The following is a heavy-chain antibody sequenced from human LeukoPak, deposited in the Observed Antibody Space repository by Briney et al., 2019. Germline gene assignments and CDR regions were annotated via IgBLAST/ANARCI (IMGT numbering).Heavy chain of an antibody. CDR3: ASGVRFGQFDY. CDR2: ISSSGSTI. J-gene: IGHJ4*02. Sequence: PGGSLRLSCAASGFTFSSYAMSWVRQAPGKGLEWVSYISSSGSTIYYADSVKGRFTISRDNAKNSLYLQMNSLRADDTAMYYCASGVRFGQFDYWGQGTLVSVSS. V-gene: IGHV3-48*04. CDR1: GFTFSSYA. D-gene: IGHD3-10*01.